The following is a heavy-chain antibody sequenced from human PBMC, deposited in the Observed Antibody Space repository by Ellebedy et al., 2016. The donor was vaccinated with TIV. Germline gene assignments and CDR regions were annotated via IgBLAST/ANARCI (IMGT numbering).Heavy chain of an antibody. Sequence: GESLKISXAASGFTFSSYAMHWVRQAPGKGLEWVAVISYDGSNKYYADSVKGRFTISRDNSKNTLYLQMNSLRAEDTAVYYCARDHYYDSSGYPGGYFDYWGQGTLVTVSS. V-gene: IGHV3-30-3*01. CDR1: GFTFSSYA. D-gene: IGHD3-22*01. CDR3: ARDHYYDSSGYPGGYFDY. J-gene: IGHJ4*02. CDR2: ISYDGSNK.